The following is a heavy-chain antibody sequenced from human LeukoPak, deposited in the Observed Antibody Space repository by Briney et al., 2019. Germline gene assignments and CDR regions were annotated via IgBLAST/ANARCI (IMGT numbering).Heavy chain of an antibody. D-gene: IGHD6-25*01. J-gene: IGHJ3*01. V-gene: IGHV4-59*11. CDR1: GGSINSHF. CDR2: LSYSGST. Sequence: PSETLSLTCTVSGGSINSHFWSWMRRPPGKGLEWIGFLSYSGSTRYNPSLQSRVSISGDRSETKFSLKLTSVTAADTAIYYCARLVVNDSSGDPDTFDVWGQGTVVIVSS. CDR3: ARLVVNDSSGDPDTFDV.